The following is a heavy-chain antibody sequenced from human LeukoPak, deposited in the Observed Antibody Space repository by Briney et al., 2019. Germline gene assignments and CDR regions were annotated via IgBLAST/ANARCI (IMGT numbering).Heavy chain of an antibody. V-gene: IGHV4-61*02. Sequence: SETLSHTCTVSGGSISSGSYYWSWIRQPAGKGLEWIGRIYTSGSTNYNPSLKSRVTISVDTSKNQFSLKLSSVTAADTAVYYCARSAGVLTVTNYFDYWGQGTLVTVSS. CDR2: IYTSGST. J-gene: IGHJ4*02. CDR3: ARSAGVLTVTNYFDY. D-gene: IGHD4-17*01. CDR1: GGSISSGSYY.